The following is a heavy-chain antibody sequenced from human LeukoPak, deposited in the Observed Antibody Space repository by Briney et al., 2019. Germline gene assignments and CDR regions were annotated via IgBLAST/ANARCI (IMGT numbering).Heavy chain of an antibody. J-gene: IGHJ4*02. D-gene: IGHD2-15*01. CDR1: GYTFSSHN. CDR3: ARGGSRSGGSLRTFDS. CDR2: MRPDTGFT. Sequence: ASVKVSCKASGYTFSSHNINWVRRVSGHRLEWMGLMRPDTGFTGYAQKFRGRVTMTRDTSTNTSYMELSSLRSDDTAVYYCARGGSRSGGSLRTFDSWGQGTLVTVSS. V-gene: IGHV1-8*01.